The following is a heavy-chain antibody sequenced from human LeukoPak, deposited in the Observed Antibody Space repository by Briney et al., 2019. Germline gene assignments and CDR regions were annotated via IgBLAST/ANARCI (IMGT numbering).Heavy chain of an antibody. Sequence: GGSLRLSCAASGFTFSSYSMNWVRQAPGKGLEWVSSISSSSSYIYYADSVKGRFTISRDNAKNSLYLQMNSLRAEDTAVYYCARDHITMIQRIAFDIWGQGTMVTVSS. V-gene: IGHV3-21*01. J-gene: IGHJ3*02. D-gene: IGHD3-22*01. CDR3: ARDHITMIQRIAFDI. CDR2: ISSSSSYI. CDR1: GFTFSSYS.